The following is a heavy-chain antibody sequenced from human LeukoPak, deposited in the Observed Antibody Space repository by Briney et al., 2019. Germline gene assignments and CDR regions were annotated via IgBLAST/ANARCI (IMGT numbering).Heavy chain of an antibody. V-gene: IGHV3-48*01. CDR1: GFTFSSYS. J-gene: IGHJ4*02. CDR3: ARGASSWYSTSPNFDY. Sequence: PGGSLRLSCAASGFTFSSYSMNWVRQAPGKGLEWVSYISSSSSTIYYADSVKGRFTISRDNAKNSLYLQMNSLRAEDTAVYYCARGASSWYSTSPNFDYWGQGALVTVSS. CDR2: ISSSSSTI. D-gene: IGHD6-13*01.